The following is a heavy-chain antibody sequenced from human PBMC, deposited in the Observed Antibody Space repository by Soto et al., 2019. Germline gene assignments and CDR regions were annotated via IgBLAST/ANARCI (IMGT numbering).Heavy chain of an antibody. CDR1: GGSFSGYY. Sequence: SETLSLTCAVYGGSFSGYYWSWIRQPPGKGLEWIGEINHSGSTNYNPSLKSRVTISVDTSKNQFSLKLSSVTAADTAVYYCARVPLYYDFWSGSSGGYFDYWGQGTLVTVSS. CDR2: INHSGST. D-gene: IGHD3-3*01. V-gene: IGHV4-34*01. J-gene: IGHJ4*02. CDR3: ARVPLYYDFWSGSSGGYFDY.